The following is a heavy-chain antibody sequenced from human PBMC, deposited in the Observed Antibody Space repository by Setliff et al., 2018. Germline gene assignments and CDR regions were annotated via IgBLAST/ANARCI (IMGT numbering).Heavy chain of an antibody. D-gene: IGHD5-12*01. J-gene: IGHJ4*02. Sequence: PSETLSLTCTVSGDSVGSGTYYWSWIRQPAGKGLEWIGLIQSTGNTNYNPSLQSRVTISIDTSKTQFSLKMTSVTAADTAMYYCAGTPARGTTWLSPFDFWGQGTLVTVSS. CDR2: IQSTGNT. V-gene: IGHV4-61*02. CDR1: GDSVGSGTYY. CDR3: AGTPARGTTWLSPFDF.